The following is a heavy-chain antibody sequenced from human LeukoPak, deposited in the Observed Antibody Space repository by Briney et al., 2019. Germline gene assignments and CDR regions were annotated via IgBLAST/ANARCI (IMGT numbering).Heavy chain of an antibody. CDR2: INHSGST. Sequence: SETLSLTCAVYGGSFSGYYWSWIRQPPGKGLEWIGEINHSGSTNYNPSLKSRVTISVDTSKNQFSLKLSSVTAADTAVYYCARDVVAWNHAFDIWGQGTVVTVSS. CDR3: ARDVVAWNHAFDI. V-gene: IGHV4-34*01. D-gene: IGHD2-15*01. J-gene: IGHJ3*02. CDR1: GGSFSGYY.